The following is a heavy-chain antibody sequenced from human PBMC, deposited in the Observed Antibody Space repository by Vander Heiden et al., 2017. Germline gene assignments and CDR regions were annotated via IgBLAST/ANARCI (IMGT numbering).Heavy chain of an antibody. Sequence: QVQLQQWGAGRLRPSETLSLTCAVYGGSFPGYSWSWLRPPPAKALAWMGAINHGGSTNYNPSQRCRVTISLDTPKNQFSLKLSSVTAADTAVYYCPRASQQARRYVSSGYYYDYWGQGTLVTVSS. V-gene: IGHV4-34*01. CDR3: PRASQQARRYVSSGYYYDY. D-gene: IGHD3-22*01. CDR1: GGSFPGYS. CDR2: INHGGST. J-gene: IGHJ4*02.